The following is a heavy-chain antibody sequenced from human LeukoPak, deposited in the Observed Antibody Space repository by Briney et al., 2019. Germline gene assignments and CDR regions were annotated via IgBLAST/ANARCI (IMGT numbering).Heavy chain of an antibody. Sequence: EASVKVSCKASGGTLSRYAISWVRQAPGQGLEWMGGIIPIFGTTNYAQKFQGRVTIIADKSTSTAYMELYSLRSEDTAVYYCARAIRGSKIASRYYYYYMDVWGKGTTVTVSS. CDR3: ARAIRGSKIASRYYYYYMDV. CDR1: GGTLSRYA. D-gene: IGHD3-10*01. J-gene: IGHJ6*03. CDR2: IIPIFGTT. V-gene: IGHV1-69*06.